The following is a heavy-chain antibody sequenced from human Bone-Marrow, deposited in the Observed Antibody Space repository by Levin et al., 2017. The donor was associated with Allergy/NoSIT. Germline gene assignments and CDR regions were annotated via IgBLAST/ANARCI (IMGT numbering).Heavy chain of an antibody. CDR2: INHSGST. Sequence: SETLSLTCAVYGGSFSGYYWSWIRQPPGKGLEWIGEINHSGSTNYNPSLKSRVTISVDTSKNQFSLKLSSVTAADTAVYYCARDKITAMVREVGYGMDVWGQGTTVTVSS. CDR3: ARDKITAMVREVGYGMDV. CDR1: GGSFSGYY. V-gene: IGHV4-34*01. J-gene: IGHJ6*02. D-gene: IGHD5-18*01.